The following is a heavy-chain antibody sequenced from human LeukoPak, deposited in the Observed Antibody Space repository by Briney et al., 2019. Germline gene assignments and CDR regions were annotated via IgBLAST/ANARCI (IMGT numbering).Heavy chain of an antibody. CDR2: INPNSGGT. CDR1: GYTFTGYY. D-gene: IGHD3-10*01. CDR3: ARDLTYYYGSGSRIKVWFDP. V-gene: IGHV1-2*02. J-gene: IGHJ5*02. Sequence: ASVKVSCKASGYTFTGYYMHWVRQAPGQGLEWMGWINPNSGGTNYVQKFQGRVTMTRDTSISTAYIELSRLRSDDTAVYYSARDLTYYYGSGSRIKVWFDPWGQGTLVTVSS.